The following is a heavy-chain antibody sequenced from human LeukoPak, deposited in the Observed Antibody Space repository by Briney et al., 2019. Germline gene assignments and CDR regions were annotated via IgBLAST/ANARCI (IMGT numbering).Heavy chain of an antibody. D-gene: IGHD6-19*01. Sequence: GGSLRLSCAASGFAFDDYGMSWVRQAPGKGLEWVSGINWYGGSTGYADSVKGRFTISRDNAKNSLYLQMNSLRAEDTALYYCARVHSSGWSYYFDYWDQGTLVTVSS. CDR1: GFAFDDYG. CDR2: INWYGGST. V-gene: IGHV3-20*04. J-gene: IGHJ4*02. CDR3: ARVHSSGWSYYFDY.